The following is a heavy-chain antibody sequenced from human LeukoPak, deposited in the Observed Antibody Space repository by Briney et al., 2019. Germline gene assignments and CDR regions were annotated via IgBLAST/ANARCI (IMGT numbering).Heavy chain of an antibody. CDR2: IYYAGNT. J-gene: IGHJ6*03. CDR1: GGSVSHSSYY. CDR3: ARIGNNVGVYYYYFMDV. Sequence: PSETLSLTCSVSGGSVSHSSYYWAWIRQSPGKGLEWIATIYYAGNTHYNPSLRSRVTISMDMSKNHFSLKLSSVTAADTAVYYCARIGNNVGVYYYYFMDVWGKGTTVTVSS. V-gene: IGHV4-39*07. D-gene: IGHD2-8*01.